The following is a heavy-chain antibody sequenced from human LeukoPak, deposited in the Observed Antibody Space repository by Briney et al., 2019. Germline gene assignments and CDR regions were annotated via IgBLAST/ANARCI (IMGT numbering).Heavy chain of an antibody. CDR3: AKVAVVTPGDAFEI. Sequence: GGSLRLSCATSGVTFSSFAMTWGRQAPGPWLQWASFISGSGGSTYYVDSVKGRFTISRDNSKNTLYLQMNSLRVEDMALYYCAKVAVVTPGDAFEIWGQGTMVTVSS. D-gene: IGHD4-23*01. CDR1: GVTFSSFA. V-gene: IGHV3-23*01. J-gene: IGHJ3*02. CDR2: ISGSGGST.